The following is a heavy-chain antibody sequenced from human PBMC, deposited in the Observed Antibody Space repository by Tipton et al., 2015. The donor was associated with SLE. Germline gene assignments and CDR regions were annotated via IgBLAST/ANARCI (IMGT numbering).Heavy chain of an antibody. D-gene: IGHD3-22*01. Sequence: TLSLTCSVSGVSISGGGFYWTWIRQRPGQDLRWIGYIYQTGSTYYNPSLKSRLSLSLDPSNNQFSLKLSSVTAADTAVYFCARDRTYYGRNGYPRPNAFDIWGQGTVVTVSS. V-gene: IGHV4-31*03. CDR3: ARDRTYYGRNGYPRPNAFDI. CDR2: IYQTGST. J-gene: IGHJ3*02. CDR1: GVSISGGGFY.